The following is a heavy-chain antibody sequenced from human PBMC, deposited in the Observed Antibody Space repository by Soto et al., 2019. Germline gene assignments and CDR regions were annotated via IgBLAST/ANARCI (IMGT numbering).Heavy chain of an antibody. CDR2: ISGSGGST. V-gene: IGHV3-23*01. CDR1: GFTFSSYA. D-gene: IGHD3-3*01. Sequence: GASVKVSCAASGFTFSSYAMSWVRQAPGKGLEWVSAISGSGGSTYYADSVKGRFTISRDNSKNTLYLQMNSLRAEDTAVYYCAKDKSPDYDFWSGSNWFDPWGQGTLVTVSS. CDR3: AKDKSPDYDFWSGSNWFDP. J-gene: IGHJ5*02.